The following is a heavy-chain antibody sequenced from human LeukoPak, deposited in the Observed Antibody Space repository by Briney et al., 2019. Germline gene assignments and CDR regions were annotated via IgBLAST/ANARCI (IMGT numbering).Heavy chain of an antibody. CDR3: ARDRYIGGYYYYGMDV. V-gene: IGHV1-18*01. D-gene: IGHD1-26*01. J-gene: IGHJ6*02. CDR2: ISAYNGNT. Sequence: ASVKVSCKASGYTFTSYGISWVRQAPGQGLEWMGWISAYNGNTNYAQKLQGRVTMTTDTSTSTAYMELRSLRSDDTAVYYCARDRYIGGYYYYGMDVWGQGTTVTVSS. CDR1: GYTFTSYG.